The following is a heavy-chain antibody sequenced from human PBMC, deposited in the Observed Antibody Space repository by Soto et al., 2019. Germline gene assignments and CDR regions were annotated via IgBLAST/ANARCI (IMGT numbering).Heavy chain of an antibody. CDR1: GFTFTTYW. CDR3: ARVYPGSGWPYHYYGMDV. D-gene: IGHD6-19*01. Sequence: GGSLRLSCAASGFTFTTYWMSWVRQAPGKGLEWVANIKQDGSEKYYVDSVKGRFTISRDNAKNSLYLQMSSLRAEDTALYYCARVYPGSGWPYHYYGMDVWGQGTTVTVSS. V-gene: IGHV3-7*01. CDR2: IKQDGSEK. J-gene: IGHJ6*02.